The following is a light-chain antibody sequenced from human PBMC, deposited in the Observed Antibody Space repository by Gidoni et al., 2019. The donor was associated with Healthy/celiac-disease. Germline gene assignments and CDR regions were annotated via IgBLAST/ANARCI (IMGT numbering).Light chain of an antibody. CDR3: SSYTSSSTRV. V-gene: IGLV2-14*01. CDR1: SSDVGGYHY. Sequence: QSALTQPASVSGSPGQSITLSCTGTSSDVGGYHYVSLYQQHPGKAPKLMIYEVSNGPSGVSNRFSGSKSGNTASLTISGLQSEYEADYYCSSYTSSSTRVFGGGTKLTVL. J-gene: IGLJ2*01. CDR2: EVS.